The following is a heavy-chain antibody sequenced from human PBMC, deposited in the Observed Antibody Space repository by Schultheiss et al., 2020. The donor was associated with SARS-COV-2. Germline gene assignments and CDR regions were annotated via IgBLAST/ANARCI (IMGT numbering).Heavy chain of an antibody. D-gene: IGHD3-10*01. J-gene: IGHJ4*02. CDR2: MYHSGST. Sequence: GSLRLSCVVSGYSISSGYYWGWIRQPPGKGLEWIGSMYHSGSTYYNPSLKSRVTISVDTSKNQFSLKLSSVTAADTAVYYCARVLYYGSGSADYWGQGTLVTVSS. V-gene: IGHV4-38-2*01. CDR3: ARVLYYGSGSADY. CDR1: GYSISSGYY.